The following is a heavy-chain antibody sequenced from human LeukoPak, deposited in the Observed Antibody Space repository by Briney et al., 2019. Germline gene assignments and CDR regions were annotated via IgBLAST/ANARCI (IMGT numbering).Heavy chain of an antibody. Sequence: GGSLRLSCAASGFTFSSYAMSWVRQAPGKGLEWVSYISTSSSTIYYADSVKGRFTISRDNAKNSLYLQMNSLRAEDTAVYYCARGAPIDYWGQGTLVTVSS. V-gene: IGHV3-48*01. CDR1: GFTFSSYA. CDR3: ARGAPIDY. CDR2: ISTSSSTI. J-gene: IGHJ4*02.